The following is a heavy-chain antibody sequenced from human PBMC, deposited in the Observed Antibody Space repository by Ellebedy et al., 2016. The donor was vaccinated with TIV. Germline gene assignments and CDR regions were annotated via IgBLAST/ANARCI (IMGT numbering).Heavy chain of an antibody. CDR3: ARDYLVDTTLTQLFDY. D-gene: IGHD5-18*01. Sequence: GGSLRLSXAGSGFSLSSYGMHWVRQAPGKGLEWVAVISSDGTSTYYEASVKGRFSISRDNAKNTLYLQMNSLGAEDTAVYYCARDYLVDTTLTQLFDYWGQGTLVTVSS. J-gene: IGHJ4*02. CDR1: GFSLSSYG. CDR2: ISSDGTST. V-gene: IGHV3-30*03.